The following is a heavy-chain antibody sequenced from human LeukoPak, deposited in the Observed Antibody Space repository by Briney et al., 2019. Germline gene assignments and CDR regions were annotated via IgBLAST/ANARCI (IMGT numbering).Heavy chain of an antibody. J-gene: IGHJ6*02. CDR1: GGSISSYY. CDR2: IYYSGST. V-gene: IGHV4-59*08. CDR3: ARQGCSGGSCYLPLYYYGMDV. D-gene: IGHD2-15*01. Sequence: PSETLSLTCTVSGGSISSYYWSWIRQPPGKGLEWIGYIYYSGSTNYNPSLKSRVTISVDTSKNQFSLKLSSVTAADTAVYYCARQGCSGGSCYLPLYYYGMDVWGQGTTVTVSS.